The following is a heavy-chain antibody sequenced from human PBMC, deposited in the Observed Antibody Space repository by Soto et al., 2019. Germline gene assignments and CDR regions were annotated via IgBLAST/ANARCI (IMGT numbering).Heavy chain of an antibody. J-gene: IGHJ3*02. V-gene: IGHV1-69*12. CDR1: GGTFSNHA. CDR3: AREVAAGGTFRGDVFDM. CDR2: IIPIFSTT. Sequence: QVHLVQSGAEVKKPGSSVKVSCKAPGGTFSNHAINWVRQAPGQGLEWMGRIIPIFSTTNYAQKFQGRVTMTADESTITAYLELRSLKHDDTAVYYCAREVAAGGTFRGDVFDMWGQGTLVTVSS. D-gene: IGHD6-13*01.